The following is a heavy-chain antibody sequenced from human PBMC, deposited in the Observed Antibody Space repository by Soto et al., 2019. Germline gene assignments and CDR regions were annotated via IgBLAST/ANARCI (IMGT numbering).Heavy chain of an antibody. D-gene: IGHD3-3*01. Sequence: GGSLRLSCAASGFTFSDYWMNWVRQAPGKGLEWVANIKQDGGETYYVDSVKGRFTISRDNAKNSLYLQMNSLRADDTAVYYCARETIMSDFWSGFPDYWGQGTLVTVSS. V-gene: IGHV3-7*01. J-gene: IGHJ4*02. CDR3: ARETIMSDFWSGFPDY. CDR2: IKQDGGET. CDR1: GFTFSDYW.